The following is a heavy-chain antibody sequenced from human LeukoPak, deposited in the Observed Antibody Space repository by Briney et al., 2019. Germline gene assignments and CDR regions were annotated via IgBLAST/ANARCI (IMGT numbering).Heavy chain of an antibody. CDR1: KFIFSNYW. V-gene: IGHV3-30-3*01. CDR2: ISYDGSNK. CDR3: ARGGDYLYYYYGMDV. D-gene: IGHD4-17*01. J-gene: IGHJ6*02. Sequence: GGSLRLSCAASKFIFSNYWMSWVRQAPGKGLEWVAVISYDGSNKYYADSVKGRFTISRDNSKNTLYLQMNSLRAEDTAVYYCARGGDYLYYYYGMDVWGQGTTVTVSS.